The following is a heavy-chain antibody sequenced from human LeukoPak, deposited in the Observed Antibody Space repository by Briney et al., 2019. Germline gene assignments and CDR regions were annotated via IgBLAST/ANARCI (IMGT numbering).Heavy chain of an antibody. CDR1: GYTFTSYY. J-gene: IGHJ4*02. V-gene: IGHV1-46*01. CDR2: INPSGGST. Sequence: APVKVSCKASGYTFTSYYMHWVRQAPGQGLEWMGIINPSGGSTSYAQKFQGRVTMTRDTSTSTVYMELSSLRSEDTAVYYCAREETQDIVATIHYFDYWGQGTLVTVSS. D-gene: IGHD5-12*01. CDR3: AREETQDIVATIHYFDY.